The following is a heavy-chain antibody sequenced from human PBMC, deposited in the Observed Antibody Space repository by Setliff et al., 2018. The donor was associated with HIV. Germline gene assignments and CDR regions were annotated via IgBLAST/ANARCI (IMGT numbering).Heavy chain of an antibody. CDR2: INPTGGST. Sequence: KVSCKPSGYSFTNRYMHWVRQAPGQGLEWMGVINPTGGSTRNTQKFQGRVAMTRDTSTSTVYVELSSLRSEDTAVYYCASAGAWQRNASDIWGQGTMVTVSS. D-gene: IGHD5-12*01. CDR3: ASAGAWQRNASDI. CDR1: GYSFTNRY. J-gene: IGHJ3*02. V-gene: IGHV1-46*01.